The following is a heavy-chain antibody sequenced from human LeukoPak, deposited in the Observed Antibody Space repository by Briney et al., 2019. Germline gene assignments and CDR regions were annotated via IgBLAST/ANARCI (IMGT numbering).Heavy chain of an antibody. CDR3: ARRGEAMDPFDY. Sequence: GESLNISCKDSGYSFTSYWIGWVRQMPGKGLEWMGIIYPGDSDTRYSLSFQGQVTISADKSINTAYLQWSSLKASDTAIYYCARRGEAMDPFDYWGQGTLVTVSS. J-gene: IGHJ4*02. D-gene: IGHD5-18*01. CDR2: IYPGDSDT. V-gene: IGHV5-51*01. CDR1: GYSFTSYW.